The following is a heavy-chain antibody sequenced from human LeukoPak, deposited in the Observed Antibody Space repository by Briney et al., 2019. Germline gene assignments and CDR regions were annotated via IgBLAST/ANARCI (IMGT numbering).Heavy chain of an antibody. V-gene: IGHV3-30*02. CDR3: ARESRSYLTVHWFDP. D-gene: IGHD1-26*01. CDR1: GFTFSSYG. CDR2: IRSDGSNK. Sequence: GGSLRLSCAASGFTFSSYGMHWVRQAPGKGLEWVAFIRSDGSNKYYADSVKGRFTISRDNSKLYLQMNSLRAEDTAVYYCARESRSYLTVHWFDPWGQGTLVTVSS. J-gene: IGHJ5*02.